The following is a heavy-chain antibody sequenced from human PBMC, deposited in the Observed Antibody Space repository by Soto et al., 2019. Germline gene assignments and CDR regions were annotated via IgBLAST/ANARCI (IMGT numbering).Heavy chain of an antibody. CDR3: ARDALYSSSLPPDDY. D-gene: IGHD6-6*01. CDR2: ISSSSTYI. CDR1: GFTLRSYS. V-gene: IGHV3-21*01. J-gene: IGHJ4*02. Sequence: EVHLVESGGGLVKPGGSLRLSCAASGFTLRSYSMNWFRQAPGKGLEWVSSISSSSTYIYYADSVKGRFTISRDNAKNSLYLQMNSLRVEDTAVYYCARDALYSSSLPPDDYWGQGTLVTVSS.